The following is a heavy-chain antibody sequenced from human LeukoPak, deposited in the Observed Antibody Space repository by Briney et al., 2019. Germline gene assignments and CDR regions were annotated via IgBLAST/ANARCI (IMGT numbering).Heavy chain of an antibody. D-gene: IGHD5-12*01. CDR1: GGTFSSYT. J-gene: IGHJ4*02. V-gene: IGHV1-69*02. CDR2: IIPILGIA. Sequence: VASVKVSCKASGGTFSSYTISWVRQAPGQGLEWMGRIIPILGIANYAQKFQGRVTITADKSTSTAYMELSSLRSEDTAVYYCAKPPGIVATIEIFDCGGQEPLVTVS. CDR3: AKPPGIVATIEIFDC.